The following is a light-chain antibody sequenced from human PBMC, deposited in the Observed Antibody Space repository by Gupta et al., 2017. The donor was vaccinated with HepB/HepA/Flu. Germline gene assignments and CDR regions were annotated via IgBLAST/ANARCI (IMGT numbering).Light chain of an antibody. CDR1: QSVLYSSNNKNY. CDR2: WAS. J-gene: IGKJ4*01. V-gene: IGKV4-1*01. CDR3: QQYDSTPFT. Sequence: IVMTPSLDSLTVSPGERATINCKSSQSVLYSSNNKNYLAWYQQKSGQPPKLLIYWASTRESGVPDRFSGSGSGTDFTLTISSLQAEDVAVYYCQQYDSTPFTFGRGTKVETK.